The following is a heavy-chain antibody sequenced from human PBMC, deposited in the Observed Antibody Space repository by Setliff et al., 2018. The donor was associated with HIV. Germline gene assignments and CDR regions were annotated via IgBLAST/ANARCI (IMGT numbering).Heavy chain of an antibody. Sequence: SETLSLTCTVSGDTDFYWSWIRQSPGKGLEWIGYIHASGKANYNPSLKSRVTISVDTSKKKFSLKLTSMTATDTAVYYCASEKKAWSVSDSFYEYWGQGVPVTVSS. J-gene: IGHJ4*02. V-gene: IGHV4-59*01. CDR2: IHASGKA. CDR1: GDTDFY. CDR3: ASEKKAWSVSDSFYEY. D-gene: IGHD3-3*01.